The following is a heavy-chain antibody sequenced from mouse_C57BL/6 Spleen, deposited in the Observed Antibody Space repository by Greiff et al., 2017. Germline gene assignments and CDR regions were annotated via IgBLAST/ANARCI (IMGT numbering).Heavy chain of an antibody. CDR3: ARNGSSSAWFAY. D-gene: IGHD1-1*01. Sequence: VQLQQSGAELVKPGASVKLSCTASGFNIKDYYMHWVKQRTEQGLEWIGRIDPKDGETKYAQKFQGKATLTAATSSNSAYMQLRSLTSEDAAVYYCARNGSSSAWFAYWGKGTLVTVSA. J-gene: IGHJ3*01. CDR1: GFNIKDYY. V-gene: IGHV14-2*01. CDR2: IDPKDGET.